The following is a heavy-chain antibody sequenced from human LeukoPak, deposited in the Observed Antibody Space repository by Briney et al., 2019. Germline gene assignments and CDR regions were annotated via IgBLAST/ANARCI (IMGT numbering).Heavy chain of an antibody. D-gene: IGHD2-15*01. CDR3: ARGPISGHGGGSPVWFDP. V-gene: IGHV3-64*01. Sequence: GGSLRLSCAASGFIFSNYAMHWVRQAPGKGLEYVSAISSNGGSTYYANSVKGRFTISRDNSKNTLYLQMGSLRAEDMAVYYCARGPISGHGGGSPVWFDPWGQGTLVTVSS. CDR2: ISSNGGST. J-gene: IGHJ5*02. CDR1: GFIFSNYA.